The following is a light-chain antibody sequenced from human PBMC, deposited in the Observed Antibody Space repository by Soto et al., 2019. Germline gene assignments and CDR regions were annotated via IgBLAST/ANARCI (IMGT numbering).Light chain of an antibody. V-gene: IGKV3-15*01. CDR1: QSVGNS. J-gene: IGKJ2*01. Sequence: VVRTQSPGTLSVSPGDGVTPSCATSQSVGNSLAWYQQKPGQAPRLLIFGASPRVTGIPDRFSGGGARTEFTLTITRLQSEDFAVYNCHQYKNWPEYPFGKGTK. CDR3: HQYKNWPEYP. CDR2: GAS.